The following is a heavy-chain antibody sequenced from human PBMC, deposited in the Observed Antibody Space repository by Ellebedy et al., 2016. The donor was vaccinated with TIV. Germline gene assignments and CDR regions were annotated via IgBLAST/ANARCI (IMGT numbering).Heavy chain of an antibody. D-gene: IGHD3-10*01. Sequence: MPSETLSLTCSVSGGSISSGDYYWSWIRQHPGKGLEYIGYIFYSGSTYYNPSLESRVIMSVDTSKNQFSLWLTSVTAADTAVYYCAREGRGLLRSAFDIWGQGTLVTVSA. CDR1: GGSISSGDYY. CDR3: AREGRGLLRSAFDI. J-gene: IGHJ3*02. CDR2: IFYSGST. V-gene: IGHV4-31*03.